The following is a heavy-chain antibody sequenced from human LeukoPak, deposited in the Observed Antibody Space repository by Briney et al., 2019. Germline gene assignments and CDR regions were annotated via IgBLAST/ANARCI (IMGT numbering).Heavy chain of an antibody. Sequence: ASVKVSCKASGYTFTSYDINWVRQATGQGLEWMGWISAYNGNTNYAQKLQGRVTMATDTSTSTAYMELRSLRSDDTAVYYCARVRDYGGNSDAFDIWGQGTMVTVSS. V-gene: IGHV1-18*01. J-gene: IGHJ3*02. CDR3: ARVRDYGGNSDAFDI. CDR1: GYTFTSYD. D-gene: IGHD4-23*01. CDR2: ISAYNGNT.